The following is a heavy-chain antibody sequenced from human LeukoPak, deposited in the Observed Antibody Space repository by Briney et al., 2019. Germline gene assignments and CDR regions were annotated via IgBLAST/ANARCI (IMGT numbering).Heavy chain of an antibody. CDR3: ARQIRVAANGPYYFDS. J-gene: IGHJ4*02. V-gene: IGHV1-69*13. CDR2: IIPIFGTA. CDR1: GGTFSSYA. Sequence: SVKVSCKASGGTFSSYAISWVRQAPGQGLEWMGGIIPIFGTANYAQKFQGRVTITADESTSTAYMELSSLRSEDTAVYYCARQIRVAANGPYYFDSWGQGTLVTVSS. D-gene: IGHD6-13*01.